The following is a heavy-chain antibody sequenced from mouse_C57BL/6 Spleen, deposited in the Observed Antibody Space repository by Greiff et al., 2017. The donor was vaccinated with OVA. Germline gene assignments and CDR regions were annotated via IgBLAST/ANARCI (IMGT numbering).Heavy chain of an antibody. CDR1: GYTFTDYE. Sequence: VQLQQSGAELVRPGASVTLSCKASGYTFTDYEMHWVKQTPVHGLEWIGAIDPETGGTAYNQKFKGKAILTADKSSSTAYMELRSLTSEDSAVYYCTRPCTTVVEDYYAMDYWGQGTSVTVSS. CDR3: TRPCTTVVEDYYAMDY. V-gene: IGHV1-15*01. CDR2: IDPETGGT. J-gene: IGHJ4*01. D-gene: IGHD1-1*01.